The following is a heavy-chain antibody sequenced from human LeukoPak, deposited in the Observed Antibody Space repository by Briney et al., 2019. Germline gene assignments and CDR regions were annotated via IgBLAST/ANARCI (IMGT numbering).Heavy chain of an antibody. CDR2: VNNDGTSA. D-gene: IGHD3-10*01. Sequence: GGSLRLSCAASGFTFSNYWMHWVRQVPGKGPVWLSRVNNDGTSAQYAGSMKGRFTISRDNAKNTVYLQVSSLRAEDTAVYYCARDRGALDIWGLGTMVIVSS. J-gene: IGHJ3*02. CDR3: ARDRGALDI. CDR1: GFTFSNYW. V-gene: IGHV3-74*01.